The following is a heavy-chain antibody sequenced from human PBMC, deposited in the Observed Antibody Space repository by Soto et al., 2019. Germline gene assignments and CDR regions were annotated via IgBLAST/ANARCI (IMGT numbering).Heavy chain of an antibody. CDR2: ISGSGGST. CDR3: AKIEGAAQKKAARADDFDY. J-gene: IGHJ4*02. D-gene: IGHD6-6*01. Sequence: GGSLRLSCAASGFTFSSYAMSWVRQAPGKGLEWVSAISGSGGSTYYADSVKGRFTISRHNSKNTLYLQMNSLRAEDTAVYYCAKIEGAAQKKAARADDFDYWGQGTLVTVSS. CDR1: GFTFSSYA. V-gene: IGHV3-23*01.